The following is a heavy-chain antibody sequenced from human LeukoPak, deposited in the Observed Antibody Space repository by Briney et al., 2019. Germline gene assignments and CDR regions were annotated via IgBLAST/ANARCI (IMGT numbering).Heavy chain of an antibody. CDR1: GYTFTSYG. V-gene: IGHV1-18*01. CDR3: TSGGGVMVRGAFDI. CDR2: ISAYNGNT. J-gene: IGHJ3*02. Sequence: ASVKVSSKASGYTFTSYGISWVRQAPGQGLEWMGWISAYNGNTNYAQKLQGRVTMTTDTSTSTAYMELRSLRSDDTAVYYCTSGGGVMVRGAFDIWGQGTMVTVSS. D-gene: IGHD3-10*01.